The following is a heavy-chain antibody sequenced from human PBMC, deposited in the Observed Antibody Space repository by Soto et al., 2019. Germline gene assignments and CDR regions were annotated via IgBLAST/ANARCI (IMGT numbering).Heavy chain of an antibody. CDR2: IDGRCTTL. Sequence: PGGSLRLSCAASGFTLSGHNMNWVRQAPGKGLEWVSCIDGRCTTLYYADSVKGRFTVSRDNAKNSVYLQMNSLKDGDTAVYYCARSGTGTNYYYYGMDVWGQGTTVTVSS. J-gene: IGHJ6*02. D-gene: IGHD1-1*01. V-gene: IGHV3-48*02. CDR3: ARSGTGTNYYYYGMDV. CDR1: GFTLSGHN.